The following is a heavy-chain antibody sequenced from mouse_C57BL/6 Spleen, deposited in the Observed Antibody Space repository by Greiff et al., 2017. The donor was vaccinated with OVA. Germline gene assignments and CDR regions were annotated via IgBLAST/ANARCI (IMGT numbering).Heavy chain of an antibody. CDR2: ISGGGGNT. J-gene: IGHJ2*01. D-gene: IGHD1-1*01. CDR1: GFTFSSYT. V-gene: IGHV5-9*01. Sequence: EVQLVESGGGLVKPGGSLKLSCAASGFTFSSYTMSWVRQTPEKRLEWVATISGGGGNTYYPDSVKGRFTISRDNAKNTLYLQMSSLRSEDTALYYCARHITTVLDYWGQGTTLTVSS. CDR3: ARHITTVLDY.